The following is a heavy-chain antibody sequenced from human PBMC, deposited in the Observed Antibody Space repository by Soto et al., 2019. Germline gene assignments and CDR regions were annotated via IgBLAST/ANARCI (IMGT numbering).Heavy chain of an antibody. V-gene: IGHV1-3*01. CDR1: GYTFTAYN. J-gene: IGHJ5*02. CDR3: ARVAPSGGSVPRFDP. CDR2: INAGNGNT. Sequence: QVQLVQSGAEVKEPGASVRVSCKAFGYTFTAYNIHWLRQAPGQGLEWMGWINAGNGNTRSSRKFQGRVIITRDTTATTAYLERDSLRSEDTAIYYCARVAPSGGSVPRFDPWGQGTLITVSS. D-gene: IGHD6-25*01.